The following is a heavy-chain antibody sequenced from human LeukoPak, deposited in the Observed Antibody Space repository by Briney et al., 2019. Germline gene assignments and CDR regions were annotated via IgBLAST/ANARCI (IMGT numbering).Heavy chain of an antibody. CDR3: AKDPYGGTYQSYFDY. V-gene: IGHV3-30*02. Sequence: GGSLRLSCAASGFTLSSYGMNWVRQAPGKGLDWVAFLRYDGSTAFYEDSVKGRFTISRDSSKNTLYLQMNSLTPADTAIYYCAKDPYGGTYQSYFDYWGQGTLVTVSS. D-gene: IGHD1-26*01. CDR2: LRYDGSTA. J-gene: IGHJ4*02. CDR1: GFTLSSYG.